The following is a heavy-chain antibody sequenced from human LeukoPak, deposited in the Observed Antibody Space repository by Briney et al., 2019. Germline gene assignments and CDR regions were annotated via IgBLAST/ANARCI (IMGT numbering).Heavy chain of an antibody. CDR2: IYYSGST. V-gene: IGHV4-31*03. CDR1: GGSISSGGYY. D-gene: IGHD3-16*02. Sequence: SQTLSLTCTVSGGSISSGGYYWSWIRQHPGKGLEWIGYIYYSGSTYYNPSLKSRVTISVDTSKNQFSLKLSSVTAADTAVYYCARGHYIWGTYRQYFDYWGQGTLATVSS. J-gene: IGHJ4*02. CDR3: ARGHYIWGTYRQYFDY.